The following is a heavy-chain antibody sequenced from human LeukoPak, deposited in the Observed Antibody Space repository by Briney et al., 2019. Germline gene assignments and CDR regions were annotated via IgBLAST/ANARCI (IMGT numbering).Heavy chain of an antibody. V-gene: IGHV3-9*01. Sequence: GGSLRLSCAASGFTFDDYAMHWVWQAPGKGLEWVSGISWNSGSIGYADSVKGRFTISRDNAKNSLYLQMNSLRAEDTALYYCATQTTSLWFGEFAGLWGQGTLVTVSS. J-gene: IGHJ4*02. CDR1: GFTFDDYA. CDR3: ATQTTSLWFGEFAGL. CDR2: ISWNSGSI. D-gene: IGHD3-10*01.